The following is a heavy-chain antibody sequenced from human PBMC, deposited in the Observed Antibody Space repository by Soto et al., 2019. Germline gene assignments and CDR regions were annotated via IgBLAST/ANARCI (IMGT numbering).Heavy chain of an antibody. CDR3: ARDGIAVAGVTYFDF. D-gene: IGHD6-19*01. V-gene: IGHV4-30-4*01. CDR1: GGSISSGNYY. CDR2: IYYSGST. J-gene: IGHJ4*02. Sequence: QVQLQESGPGLVKPSQTLSLTCTVSGGSISSGNYYWSWIRQPPGKGLEFIGYIYYSGSTYYNPSLGSRVAISVDKSKNQFTLQLSSVTAADTAVYYCARDGIAVAGVTYFDFWGQGALVTVSS.